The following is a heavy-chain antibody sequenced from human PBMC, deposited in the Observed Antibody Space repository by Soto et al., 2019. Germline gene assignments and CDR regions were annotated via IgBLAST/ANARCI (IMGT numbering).Heavy chain of an antibody. CDR2: MNPNSGNR. D-gene: IGHD3-22*01. Sequence: ASVKVSCKASGYTFTTYDINWVRQAAGQGLVWMGWMNPNSGNRGYAQKFQGRVTMTRDTSISTAYMELSDLRSEDTAVYYCARGQYFSDSSGYDDYWGQGTQVTASA. V-gene: IGHV1-8*02. CDR3: ARGQYFSDSSGYDDY. CDR1: GYTFTTYD. J-gene: IGHJ4*02.